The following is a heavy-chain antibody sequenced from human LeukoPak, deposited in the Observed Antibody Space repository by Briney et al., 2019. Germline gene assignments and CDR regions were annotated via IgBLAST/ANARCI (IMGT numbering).Heavy chain of an antibody. V-gene: IGHV3-21*01. Sequence: AGGSLRLSCAASAFTFSSYSMNWVRQAPGKGLEWVSSISTSSSYIYYADSVKGRFTISRDNAKNSLYLQMNSLRAEDTAVYYCARQTFSAFDIWGQGTMVTVSS. CDR1: AFTFSSYS. CDR2: ISTSSSYI. CDR3: ARQTFSAFDI. J-gene: IGHJ3*02.